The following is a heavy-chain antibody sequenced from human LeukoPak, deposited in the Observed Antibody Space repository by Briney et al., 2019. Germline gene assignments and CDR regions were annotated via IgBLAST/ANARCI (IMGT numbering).Heavy chain of an antibody. CDR2: IYFSGST. CDR1: GGSISSFY. V-gene: IGHV4-59*12. CDR3: AKSNGYGLIDI. D-gene: IGHD3-22*01. J-gene: IGHJ3*02. Sequence: SETLSLTCTVSGGSISSFYWSWFYWSWIRQPPGKGLEWIGYIYFSGSTYYSPSLKSRVTISLDTSRNQFSLKLNSVTAADTAVYYCAKSNGYGLIDIWGQGTMVTVSS.